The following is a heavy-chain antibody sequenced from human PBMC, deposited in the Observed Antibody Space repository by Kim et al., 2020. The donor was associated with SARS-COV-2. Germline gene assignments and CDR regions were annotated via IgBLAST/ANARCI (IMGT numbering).Heavy chain of an antibody. Sequence: SETLSLTCTVSGDSISSSDYYWGWIRQPPGKGLEWIGSIYYSGSTYYSGRTYYNPSLKSRVTISGDTSKKQFTLKLSSVTAADTAVYSCARHRGEYCSSTRCYTGGYFDLWGRGTLVTVSS. V-gene: IGHV4-39*01. J-gene: IGHJ2*01. D-gene: IGHD2-2*02. CDR2: IYYSGSTYYSGRT. CDR1: GDSISSSDYY. CDR3: ARHRGEYCSSTRCYTGGYFDL.